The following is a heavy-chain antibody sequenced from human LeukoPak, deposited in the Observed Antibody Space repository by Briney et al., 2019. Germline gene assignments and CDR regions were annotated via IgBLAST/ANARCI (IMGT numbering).Heavy chain of an antibody. V-gene: IGHV3-11*04. CDR3: ARDPLDGDNWFDP. J-gene: IGHJ5*02. Sequence: PGGSLRLSCAASGFSISDYYITWIRQAPGKGLEWISYISSSGHSIYYADSVKGRFTISRDNAKNSLYLQMNSLRAEDTAVYYCARDPLDGDNWFDPWGQGTLVTVSS. CDR2: ISSSGHSI. CDR1: GFSISDYY. D-gene: IGHD3-10*01.